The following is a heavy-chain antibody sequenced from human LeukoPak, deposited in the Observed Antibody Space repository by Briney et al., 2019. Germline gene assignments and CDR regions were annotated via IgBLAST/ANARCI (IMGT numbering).Heavy chain of an antibody. J-gene: IGHJ4*02. V-gene: IGHV3-30*03. CDR1: GFTFSSYS. Sequence: GGSLRLSCAASGFTFSSYSMNWVRQAPGKGLEWVAVISYDGSNKYYADSVKGRFTISRDNSKNTLYLQMNSLRAEDTAVYYCARDADSSSWPPYFDYWGQGTLVTVSS. CDR3: ARDADSSSWPPYFDY. CDR2: ISYDGSNK. D-gene: IGHD6-13*01.